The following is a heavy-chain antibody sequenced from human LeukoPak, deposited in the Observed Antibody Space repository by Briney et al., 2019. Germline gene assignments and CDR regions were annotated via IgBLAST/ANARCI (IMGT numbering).Heavy chain of an antibody. CDR2: VNRDGSET. CDR3: ARNNGMDV. Sequence: GGSLRLSCAASGFALSSHWMTWVRQVPGRGPEWVANVNRDGSETYYLDSVKGRFTISKHNAKNSLYLQMNSLRAEDTALYHCARNNGMDVWGQGTTVIVSS. J-gene: IGHJ6*02. CDR1: GFALSSHW. V-gene: IGHV3-7*03.